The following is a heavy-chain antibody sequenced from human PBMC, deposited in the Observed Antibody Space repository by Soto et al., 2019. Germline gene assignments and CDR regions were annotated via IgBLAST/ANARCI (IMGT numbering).Heavy chain of an antibody. D-gene: IGHD2-2*01. CDR2: IYYSGST. J-gene: IGHJ6*02. Sequence: KSSETLSLTCTVSGGSISSGGYYWSWIRQHPGKGLEWIGYIYYSGSTYYNPSLKSRVTISVDTPKNQFSLKLSSVTAADTAVYYCARDGRYCSSTSCYRYYYYYGMDVWGQGTTVTVSS. V-gene: IGHV4-31*03. CDR3: ARDGRYCSSTSCYRYYYYYGMDV. CDR1: GGSISSGGYY.